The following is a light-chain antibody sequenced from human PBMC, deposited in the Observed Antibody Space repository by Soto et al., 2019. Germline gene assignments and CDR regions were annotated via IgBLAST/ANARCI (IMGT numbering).Light chain of an antibody. CDR3: QSYDSSLSGHVV. Sequence: QPVLTQPPSVSGAPGQRVTISCTGRSSNIGAGYDVHWYQQLPGTAPKLLIYGHSNRPSGVPDRFSGSKSGTSASLAITGLQAEDEADYYCQSYDSSLSGHVVFGGGTKLTVL. CDR2: GHS. J-gene: IGLJ2*01. V-gene: IGLV1-40*01. CDR1: SSNIGAGYD.